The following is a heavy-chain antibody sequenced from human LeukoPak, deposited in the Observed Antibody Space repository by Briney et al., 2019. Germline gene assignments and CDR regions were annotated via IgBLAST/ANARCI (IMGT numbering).Heavy chain of an antibody. D-gene: IGHD1-26*01. CDR2: INAGNGNT. Sequence: GASVKVSCKASGYTCTSYAMHWVRQAPGQRLEWMGWINAGNGNTKYSQKFQGRVTITRDTSASTAYMELSSLRSEDTAVYYCARGRVGATTSFDYWGQGTLVTVSS. CDR3: ARGRVGATTSFDY. V-gene: IGHV1-3*01. CDR1: GYTCTSYA. J-gene: IGHJ4*02.